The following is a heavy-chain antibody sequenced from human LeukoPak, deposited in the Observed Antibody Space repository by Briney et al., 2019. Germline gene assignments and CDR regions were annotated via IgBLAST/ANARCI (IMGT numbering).Heavy chain of an antibody. CDR1: GFTFDDYA. CDR2: ISWNSGII. J-gene: IGHJ4*02. D-gene: IGHD3-22*01. CDR3: AKDPYYYDSSGYCY. V-gene: IGHV3-9*01. Sequence: SGGSLRLSCAASGFTFDDYAMHWVRQAPGKGLEWVSGISWNSGIIVYVDSVKGRFTISRDNSKNTLYLQMNSLRAEDTAVYYCAKDPYYYDSSGYCYWGQGTLVTVSS.